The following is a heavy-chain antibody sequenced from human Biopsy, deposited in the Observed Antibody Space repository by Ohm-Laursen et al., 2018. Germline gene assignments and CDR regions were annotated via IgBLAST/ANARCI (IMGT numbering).Heavy chain of an antibody. D-gene: IGHD6-19*01. CDR2: ISPKSGDT. J-gene: IGHJ4*02. CDR3: ALQSVAQMKNFDY. Sequence: ASEKASCKASGFSSTGYYIHWVRQAPGQGIEWMGWISPKSGDTNYAHKFQGNITMTRDTSMSTAYMEMSRLRCEDTAVYYCALQSVAQMKNFDYWGQGTLVTVSS. V-gene: IGHV1-2*02. CDR1: GFSSTGYY.